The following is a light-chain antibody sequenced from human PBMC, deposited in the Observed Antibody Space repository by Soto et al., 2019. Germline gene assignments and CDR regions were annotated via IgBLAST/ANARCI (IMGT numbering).Light chain of an antibody. CDR3: SSHTSRSTLV. J-gene: IGLJ1*01. V-gene: IGLV2-14*01. Sequence: QSVLTQPASVSGSPGQSITISCTGTSSDVGAYNYVSWYQQHPGTAPRLMIYEVSNRPSGVSNRISGSKSGNTASLTISGLQADDEADYYCSSHTSRSTLVFGIGTKVTVL. CDR1: SSDVGAYNY. CDR2: EVS.